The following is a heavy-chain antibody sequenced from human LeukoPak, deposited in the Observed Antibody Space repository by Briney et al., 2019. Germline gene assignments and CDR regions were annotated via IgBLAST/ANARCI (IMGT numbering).Heavy chain of an antibody. CDR2: IYYRGST. D-gene: IGHD1-26*01. J-gene: IGHJ3*02. V-gene: IGHV4-59*01. CDR1: VGSTSSYY. CDR3: ARWDIEDAFDI. Sequence: SETLSLTCTVSVGSTSSYYCSWIRQPPRKGQERIGYIYYRGSTNYNPSLKSRVTISVDTSKNQFSLKLSSVTAADTAVYYCARWDIEDAFDIWGQGKMVTVSS.